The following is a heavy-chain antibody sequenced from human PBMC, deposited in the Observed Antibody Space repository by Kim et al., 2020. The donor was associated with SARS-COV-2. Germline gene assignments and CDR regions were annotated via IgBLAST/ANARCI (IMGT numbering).Heavy chain of an antibody. CDR1: GGSISSSNW. Sequence: LRRTLSLTCAVSGGSISSSNWWSWVRQPPGKGLEWIGEIYHSGSTNYNPSLKSRVTISVDKSKNQFSLKLSSVTAADTAVYYCASTGICSGGSCYGGNWFDPWGQGTLVTVSS. V-gene: IGHV4-4*02. CDR3: ASTGICSGGSCYGGNWFDP. J-gene: IGHJ5*02. CDR2: IYHSGST. D-gene: IGHD2-15*01.